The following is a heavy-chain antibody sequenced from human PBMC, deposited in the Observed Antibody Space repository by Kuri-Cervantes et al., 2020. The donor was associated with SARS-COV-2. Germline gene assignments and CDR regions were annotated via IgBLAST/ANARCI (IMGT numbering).Heavy chain of an antibody. CDR3: ARSFTVTDPFDP. V-gene: IGHV3-21*01. Sequence: CSASGFTFSSYSMNWVRQAPGKGLEWVSSISSSSSYIYYADSVKGRFTISRDNAKNSLYLQMNSPRAEDTAVYYCARSFTVTDPFDPWGQGTLVTVSS. D-gene: IGHD4-11*01. J-gene: IGHJ5*02. CDR2: ISSSSSYI. CDR1: GFTFSSYS.